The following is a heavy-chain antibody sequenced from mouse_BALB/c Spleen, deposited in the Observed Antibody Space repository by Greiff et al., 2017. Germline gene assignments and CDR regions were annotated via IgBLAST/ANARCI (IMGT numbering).Heavy chain of an antibody. CDR3: ARRGETGMSYFDY. Sequence: QVQLQQPGAELVMPGASVKMSCKASGYTFTDYWMHWVKQRPGQGLEWIGAIDTSDSYTSYNQKFKGKATLTVDESSSTAYMQLSSLTSEDSAVYYCARRGETGMSYFDYWGQGTTLTVSS. CDR2: IDTSDSYT. V-gene: IGHV1-69*01. CDR1: GYTFTDYW. D-gene: IGHD4-1*01. J-gene: IGHJ2*01.